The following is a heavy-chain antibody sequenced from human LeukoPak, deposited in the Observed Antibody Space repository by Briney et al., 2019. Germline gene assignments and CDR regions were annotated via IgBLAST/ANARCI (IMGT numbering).Heavy chain of an antibody. V-gene: IGHV1-18*01. CDR3: ARGSLPDYYDSSAQEWDY. D-gene: IGHD3-22*01. Sequence: GASVKVSCKASGYTCTSYGISWVRQAPGQGLEWMGWISAYNGNTNYAQKLQGRVTMTTDTSTSTAYMELRSLRSDDTAVYYCARGSLPDYYDSSAQEWDYWGQGTLVTVSS. J-gene: IGHJ4*02. CDR1: GYTCTSYG. CDR2: ISAYNGNT.